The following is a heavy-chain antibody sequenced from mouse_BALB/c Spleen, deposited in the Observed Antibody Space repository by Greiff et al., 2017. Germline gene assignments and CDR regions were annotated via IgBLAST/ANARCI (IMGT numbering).Heavy chain of an antibody. CDR1: GFAFSSYD. Sequence: EVKLMESGGGLVKPGGSLKLSCAASGFAFSSYDMSWVRQTPEKRLEWVAYISSGGGSTYYPDTVKGRFTISRDNAKNTLYLQMSSLKSEDTAMNYCARHVVSTMITSHAMDYWGQGTSVTVSS. V-gene: IGHV5-12-1*01. D-gene: IGHD2-4*01. CDR2: ISSGGGST. CDR3: ARHVVSTMITSHAMDY. J-gene: IGHJ4*01.